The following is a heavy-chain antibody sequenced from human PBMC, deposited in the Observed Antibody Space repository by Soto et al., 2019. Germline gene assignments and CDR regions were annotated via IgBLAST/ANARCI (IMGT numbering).Heavy chain of an antibody. CDR3: TTVTVVDVHSDY. D-gene: IGHD2-15*01. V-gene: IGHV3-15*01. CDR2: IKRKTDGGTA. Sequence: LRLSCAVSGFTFSDAWMSWVRQAPGKGLEWVGRIKRKTDGGTADYPAPVKGRSTISRDDSENMLYLQMNSLKTEDTAVYYCTTVTVVDVHSDYWGQGTLVTVSS. CDR1: GFTFSDAW. J-gene: IGHJ4*02.